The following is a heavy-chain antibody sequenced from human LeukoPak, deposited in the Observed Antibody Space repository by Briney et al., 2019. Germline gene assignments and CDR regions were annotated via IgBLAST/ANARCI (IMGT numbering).Heavy chain of an antibody. CDR3: AGDLKGKTTVTHDAFDI. Sequence: GASVKVSCKASGYTFTSYYMHWVRQAPGQGLEWMGIINPSGGSTSYAQKFQGRVTMTRDTSTSTVYMELSSLRSEDTAVYYCAGDLKGKTTVTHDAFDIWGQGTMVTVSS. CDR1: GYTFTSYY. J-gene: IGHJ3*02. CDR2: INPSGGST. V-gene: IGHV1-46*01. D-gene: IGHD4-17*01.